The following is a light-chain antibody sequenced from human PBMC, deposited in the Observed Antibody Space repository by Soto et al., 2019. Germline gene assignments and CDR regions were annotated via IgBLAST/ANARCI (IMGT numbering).Light chain of an antibody. CDR3: QQFNSYSWT. J-gene: IGKJ1*01. CDR1: QSISNS. CDR2: KAS. V-gene: IGKV1-5*03. Sequence: DIQMTQSPSTLSASVGDRVTITCRATQSISNSLAWYQQKPGKAPKLLIYKASSLESGVPSRFSGRGSGTEFTLTITSLQPDDFATYYCQQFNSYSWTFGQGTKVEIK.